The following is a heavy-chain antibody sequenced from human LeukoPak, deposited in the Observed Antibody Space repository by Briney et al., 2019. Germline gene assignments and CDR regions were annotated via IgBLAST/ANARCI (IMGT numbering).Heavy chain of an antibody. CDR2: IFPGDTDT. J-gene: IGHJ5*02. V-gene: IGHV5-51*01. CDR3: ARRPLHSQNWFHP. Sequence: GESLKISCKASGDRFTSYWVAWVRQMPRTGLELMGIIFPGDTDTRYSPSFQGQVTITVDRSINTAFLQWTSLTTSDPAMYSCARRPLHSQNWFHPGGEGTLVTVSS. CDR1: GDRFTSYW.